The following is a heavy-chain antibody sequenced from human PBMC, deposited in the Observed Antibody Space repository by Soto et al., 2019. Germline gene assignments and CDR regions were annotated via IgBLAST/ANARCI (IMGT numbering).Heavy chain of an antibody. D-gene: IGHD4-4*01. CDR2: IWYDGSNK. Sequence: QVQLVESGGGVVQPGRSLRLSCAASGFTFSSYGMHWVRQAPGKGLEWVAVIWYDGSNKYYADSVKGRFTISRDNSKNTLYLQMNSLRAEDTAVYYCARSRTVTISYYGMDVWGQGTTVTVSS. V-gene: IGHV3-33*01. CDR1: GFTFSSYG. J-gene: IGHJ6*02. CDR3: ARSRTVTISYYGMDV.